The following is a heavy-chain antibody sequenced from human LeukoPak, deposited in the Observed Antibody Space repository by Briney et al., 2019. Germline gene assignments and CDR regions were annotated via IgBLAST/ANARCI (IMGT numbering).Heavy chain of an antibody. D-gene: IGHD5-24*01. CDR1: GFTFSSYW. V-gene: IGHV3-7*01. CDR3: ARGSARLDSRDGYPDY. CDR2: IKQDGSEK. Sequence: PGGSLRLSCAASGFTFSSYWMSWVRQAPGKGLEWVANIKQDGSEKYYVDSVKGRLTISRDNAKNSLSLQMNSLRAEDTAVYYCARGSARLDSRDGYPDYWGQGTLVIVSS. J-gene: IGHJ4*02.